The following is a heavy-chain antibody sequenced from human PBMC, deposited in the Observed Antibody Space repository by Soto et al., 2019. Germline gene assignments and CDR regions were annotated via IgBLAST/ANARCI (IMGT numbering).Heavy chain of an antibody. CDR2: FDPEDGET. J-gene: IGHJ5*02. Sequence: QVQLLQSGAEVKKPGASVKVTCKVSGYTLTELSMHWVRQAPGKGLEWMGGFDPEDGETIYAQKFQGRVTMTEDTSTDTAYMELSSLRSEDTAVYYCATLWHSSSHVNWFDPWGQGTLVTVSS. D-gene: IGHD6-13*01. CDR3: ATLWHSSSHVNWFDP. V-gene: IGHV1-24*01. CDR1: GYTLTELS.